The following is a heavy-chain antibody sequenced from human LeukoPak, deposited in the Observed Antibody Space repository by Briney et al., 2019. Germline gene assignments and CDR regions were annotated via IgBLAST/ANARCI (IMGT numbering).Heavy chain of an antibody. CDR1: GFTFSDYY. J-gene: IGHJ5*02. D-gene: IGHD3-22*01. Sequence: PGGSLRLSCAASGFTFSDYYMSWIRQAPGKGLEWVSYISSSGSTIYYADSVKGRFTISRDNAKDSLYLQMNSLRAEDTAVYYCALNQYYYDSRPFPFDPWGQGTLVTVSS. CDR2: ISSSGSTI. CDR3: ALNQYYYDSRPFPFDP. V-gene: IGHV3-11*01.